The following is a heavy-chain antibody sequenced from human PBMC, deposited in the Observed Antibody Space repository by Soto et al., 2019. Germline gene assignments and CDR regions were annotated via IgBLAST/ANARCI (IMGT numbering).Heavy chain of an antibody. CDR1: GGSISSGGHY. D-gene: IGHD2-8*01. CDR2: ISYIGTT. V-gene: IGHV4-31*03. CDR3: ARVICGNGVCSPKGNNWFDP. J-gene: IGHJ5*02. Sequence: QVQLQESGPGLVKPSETLSLTCTVSGGSISSGGHYWSWIRHHPGKGLECIGYISYIGTTYYDPSLKSRVTISVDTSKNQFSMTLNSVTAADTAVYFCARVICGNGVCSPKGNNWFDPWGQGTLVTVSS.